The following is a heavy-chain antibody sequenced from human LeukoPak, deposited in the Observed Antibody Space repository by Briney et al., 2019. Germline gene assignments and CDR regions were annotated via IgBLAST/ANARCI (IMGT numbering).Heavy chain of an antibody. CDR2: IYPGDSDT. D-gene: IGHD2-2*01. Sequence: GGSLRLSCAASGFTFSSYWMSWVRQAPGKGLEWMGIIYPGDSDTRYSPSFQGQVTISADKSISTAYLQWSSLKASDTAMYYCARRVGSCSSTSCSYGMDVWGKGTTVTVSS. V-gene: IGHV5-51*01. J-gene: IGHJ6*04. CDR3: ARRVGSCSSTSCSYGMDV. CDR1: GFTFSSYW.